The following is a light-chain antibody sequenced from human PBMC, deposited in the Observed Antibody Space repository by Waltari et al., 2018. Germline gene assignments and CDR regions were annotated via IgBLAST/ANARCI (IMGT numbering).Light chain of an antibody. J-gene: IGLJ1*01. Sequence: QSLLTQPPSASXXPVQRVPISCSGGRPNIGTNQSCWYQQVPGTAPNHLIFRNDQRPSGVPDRFSASKSGSSASLAISGLQFEDDADYYCAAWEDNLSGPIFGGGTKVTVL. CDR1: RPNIGTNQ. CDR2: RND. CDR3: AAWEDNLSGPI. V-gene: IGLV1-47*01.